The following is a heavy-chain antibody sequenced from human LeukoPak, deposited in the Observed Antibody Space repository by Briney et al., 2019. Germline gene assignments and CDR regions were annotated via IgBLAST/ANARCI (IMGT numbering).Heavy chain of an antibody. Sequence: GESLKISCKGSGYSFTSYWIGWVRQMPGKGLEWMGIIYPGDPDTRYSPSFQGQVTISADKSISTAYLQWSSLKASDTAMYYRARWLATSESYYFDYWGQGTLVTVSS. CDR2: IYPGDPDT. CDR3: ARWLATSESYYFDY. D-gene: IGHD5-12*01. V-gene: IGHV5-51*01. J-gene: IGHJ4*02. CDR1: GYSFTSYW.